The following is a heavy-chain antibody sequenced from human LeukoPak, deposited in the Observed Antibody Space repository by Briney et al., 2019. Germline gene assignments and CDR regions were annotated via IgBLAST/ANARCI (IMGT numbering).Heavy chain of an antibody. CDR1: GFTFSTCS. D-gene: IGHD3-22*01. V-gene: IGHV3-21*01. Sequence: GGSLRLSCAASGFTFSTCSMNWVRQAPGKGLEWVSSINSNSGYIYYADSLKGRFTISRDNSKNSLYLQMNSVRAEDTAVYYCARGKYYFDSSGYYSDYWGQGTLVAVSS. CDR3: ARGKYYFDSSGYYSDY. CDR2: INSNSGYI. J-gene: IGHJ4*02.